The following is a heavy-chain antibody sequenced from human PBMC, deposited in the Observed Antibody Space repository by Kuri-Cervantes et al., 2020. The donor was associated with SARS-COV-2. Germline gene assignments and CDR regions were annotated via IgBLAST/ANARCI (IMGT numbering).Heavy chain of an antibody. CDR1: GGTFSSYT. CDR3: ARGNYYEPPSY. J-gene: IGHJ4*02. D-gene: IGHD4-11*01. Sequence: SVKVSCKASGGTFSSYTISWVRQAPGQGLEWMGGIIPIFGTANYAQKFQGRVTITADKSTSTAYMELSSLRSEDTAVYYCARGNYYEPPSYWGQGTLVTVSS. V-gene: IGHV1-69*06. CDR2: IIPIFGTA.